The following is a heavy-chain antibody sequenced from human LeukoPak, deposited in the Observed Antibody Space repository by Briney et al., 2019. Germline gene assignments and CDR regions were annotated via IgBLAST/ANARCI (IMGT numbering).Heavy chain of an antibody. Sequence: GASVKVSCKASGYTFTGYYMHWVRQAPGQGLEWMGWINPNSGCTNYAQKFQGRVTMTRDTSISTAYMELSRLRSDDTAVYYCASSGHYYYYYMDGWGKGTTGTVSS. CDR2: INPNSGCT. J-gene: IGHJ6*03. V-gene: IGHV1-2*02. CDR1: GYTFTGYY. CDR3: ASSGHYYYYYMDG. D-gene: IGHD5-12*01.